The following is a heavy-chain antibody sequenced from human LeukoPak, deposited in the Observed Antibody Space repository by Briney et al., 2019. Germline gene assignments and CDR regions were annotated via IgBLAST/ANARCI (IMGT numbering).Heavy chain of an antibody. CDR2: INPSGGST. CDR1: GYTFTSYA. D-gene: IGHD6-19*01. CDR3: ARDGVAVAGVFDY. J-gene: IGHJ4*02. Sequence: GASVKVSCKASGYTFTSYAMNWVRQAPGQGLEWMGIINPSGGSTSYAQKFQGRVTMTRDTSTSTVYMELSSLRSEDTAVYYCARDGVAVAGVFDYWGQGTLVTVSS. V-gene: IGHV1-46*01.